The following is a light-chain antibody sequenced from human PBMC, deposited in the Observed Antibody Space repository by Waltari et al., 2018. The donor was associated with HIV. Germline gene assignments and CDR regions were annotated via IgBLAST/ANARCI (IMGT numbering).Light chain of an antibody. CDR3: QSYDNTLGASV. V-gene: IGLV1-40*01. Sequence: QSVLTQPPSVSAATGQGVTISCSGNNSNIGANYDVHWYQKLPGTAPKLLIYGDSIRPSGVPDRFSGSKSGTSASLTITGLQTGDEAHYYCQSYDNTLGASVFGGGTKLTV. CDR2: GDS. CDR1: NSNIGANYD. J-gene: IGLJ3*02.